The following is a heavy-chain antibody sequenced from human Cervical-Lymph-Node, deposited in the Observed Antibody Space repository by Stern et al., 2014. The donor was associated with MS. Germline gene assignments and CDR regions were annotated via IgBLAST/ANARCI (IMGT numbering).Heavy chain of an antibody. CDR2: IVVGSGNT. CDR3: AAEPMYYSDSVGAFDI. Sequence: QMQLVQSGPEVKKPGNSVKVSCKASGFTFTSSAVQWVRQARGQRLEWIGWIVVGSGNTNYAQKFQERVTITRDMSTSTAYMELSSLRSEDTAVYYCAAEPMYYSDSVGAFDIWGQGTMVTVSS. V-gene: IGHV1-58*01. J-gene: IGHJ3*02. D-gene: IGHD3-22*01. CDR1: GFTFTSSA.